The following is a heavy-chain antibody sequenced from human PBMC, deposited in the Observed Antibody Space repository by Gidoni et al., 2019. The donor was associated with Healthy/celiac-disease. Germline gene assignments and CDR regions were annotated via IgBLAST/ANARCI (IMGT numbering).Heavy chain of an antibody. Sequence: QLQLQESGPGLVKPSETLSLTCTVSGGSISSSSSYWGWIRQPPGKGLEWIGSIYYSGSTYYNPSLKSRVTISVDTSKNQFSLKLSSVTAADTAVYYCASAYYDFWSGYYQGRHYFDYWGQGTLVTVSS. J-gene: IGHJ4*02. D-gene: IGHD3-3*01. V-gene: IGHV4-39*01. CDR2: IYYSGST. CDR1: GGSISSSSSY. CDR3: ASAYYDFWSGYYQGRHYFDY.